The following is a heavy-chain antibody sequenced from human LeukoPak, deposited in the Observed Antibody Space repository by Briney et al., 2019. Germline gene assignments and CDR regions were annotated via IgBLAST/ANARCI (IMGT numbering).Heavy chain of an antibody. CDR3: ARRDSSGVVPRWDY. Sequence: WVRQAPGKGLEWIGSIYYSGSTYYNPSLKSRVTISVDTSKNQFSLKLSSVTAADTAVYYCARRDSSGVVPRWDYWGQGTLVTVSS. CDR2: IYYSGST. J-gene: IGHJ4*02. V-gene: IGHV4-39*01. D-gene: IGHD6-25*01.